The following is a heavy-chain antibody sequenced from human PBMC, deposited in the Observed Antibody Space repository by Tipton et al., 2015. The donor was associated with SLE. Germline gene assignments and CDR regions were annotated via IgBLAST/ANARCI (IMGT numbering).Heavy chain of an antibody. J-gene: IGHJ6*04. CDR3: ARENWSFSHMDV. Sequence: TLSLTCTVSNGSLSRGRYYWAWIRQPAGEGLQWIGRTYTYGSADYNPSLKSRVSISVDMSKNQFSLKLTSVTAADTALYFCARENWSFSHMDVWGIGTTVTVSS. CDR1: NGSLSRGRYY. CDR2: TYTYGSA. D-gene: IGHD1-1*01. V-gene: IGHV4-61*02.